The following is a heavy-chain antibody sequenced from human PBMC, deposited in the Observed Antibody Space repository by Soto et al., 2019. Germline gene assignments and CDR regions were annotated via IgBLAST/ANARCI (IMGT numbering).Heavy chain of an antibody. V-gene: IGHV4-31*03. CDR2: IDYSGST. CDR3: GRASSSSGYYFDY. D-gene: IGHD6-6*01. Sequence: QVQLQESGPGLVKPSQTLSLTCTVSGGSISNGHYYWSWIRQRPGKGLEWIGSIDYSGSTYYNPSLKSRLTISLDTSENQFSLSLGSVTAADTAVYYCGRASSSSGYYFDYWGQGTLVTVSS. CDR1: GGSISNGHYY. J-gene: IGHJ4*02.